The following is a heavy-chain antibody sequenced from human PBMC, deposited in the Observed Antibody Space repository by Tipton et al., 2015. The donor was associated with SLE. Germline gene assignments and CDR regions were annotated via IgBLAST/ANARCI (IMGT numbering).Heavy chain of an antibody. CDR1: GGSMSSYH. V-gene: IGHV4-4*07. CDR3: AAEAGVAVAGDYYYYGLGF. Sequence: LSLTCTVSGGSMSSYHWSWIRQPAGKGLEWIGRIHTSGNTNYNPSLKSRVTMSVDTSKNQFSLKLSSVTAADTAVYYCAAEAGVAVAGDYYYYGLGFWGQGTTVTVSS. D-gene: IGHD6-19*01. CDR2: IHTSGNT. J-gene: IGHJ6*02.